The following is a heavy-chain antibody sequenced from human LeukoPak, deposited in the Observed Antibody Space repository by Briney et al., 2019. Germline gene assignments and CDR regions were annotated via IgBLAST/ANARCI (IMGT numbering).Heavy chain of an antibody. D-gene: IGHD6-19*01. Sequence: PGGSLRLSCAASGFTFSSYSMNWIRQAPGKGLEWVASVSERSSFIYYADSLKGRFTISRDNAKNSLYLQMNSLRAEDTAVYYCAREGFEAVAGTYYFDYWGQGTLVTVSS. CDR2: VSERSSFI. J-gene: IGHJ4*02. CDR1: GFTFSSYS. CDR3: AREGFEAVAGTYYFDY. V-gene: IGHV3-21*01.